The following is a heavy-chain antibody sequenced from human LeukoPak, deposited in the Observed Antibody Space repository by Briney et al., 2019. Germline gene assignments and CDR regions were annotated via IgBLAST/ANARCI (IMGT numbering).Heavy chain of an antibody. CDR3: ASNHGSGWYVGEY. J-gene: IGHJ4*02. CDR1: GFTFSNYN. V-gene: IGHV3-48*02. Sequence: GGSLRLSCAASGFTFSNYNMNWVRQAPGKGLEWVSYISSRSSAIYYAGSVKGRFTISRDNAENSLSLQMNSLRDEDTAVNLCASNHGSGWYVGEYWGQGILVTVSS. D-gene: IGHD6-19*01. CDR2: ISSRSSAI.